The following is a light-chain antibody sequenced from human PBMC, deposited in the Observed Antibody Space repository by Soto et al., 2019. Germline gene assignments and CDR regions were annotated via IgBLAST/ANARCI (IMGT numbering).Light chain of an antibody. J-gene: IGKJ2*01. CDR3: QQYNNWPLYT. V-gene: IGKV3-15*01. CDR1: QSVSSN. CDR2: GAS. Sequence: EIVMTQSPATLSVSPGERATLSCRASQSVSSNLAWYQQKPGQAPRLLIYGASTRATGIPARFSGSWSGTAVTLTLSSLQSEDFAVYYCQQYNNWPLYTFGQGTKLEIK.